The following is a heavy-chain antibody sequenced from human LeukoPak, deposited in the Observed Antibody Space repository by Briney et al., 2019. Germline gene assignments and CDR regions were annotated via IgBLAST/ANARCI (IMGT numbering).Heavy chain of an antibody. Sequence: SETLSLTCTVSGGSISSYYWSWIRQPPGKGLEWIGYIYYSGSTNYNPSLKSRVTISVDTSKNQFSLKLSSVTAADTAAYYCARSSTSSVRYNWFDPWGQGTLVTVSS. J-gene: IGHJ5*02. V-gene: IGHV4-59*08. CDR2: IYYSGST. D-gene: IGHD2-2*01. CDR1: GGSISSYY. CDR3: ARSSTSSVRYNWFDP.